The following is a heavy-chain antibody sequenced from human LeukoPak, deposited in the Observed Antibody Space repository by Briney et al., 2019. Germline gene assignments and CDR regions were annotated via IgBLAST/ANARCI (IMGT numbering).Heavy chain of an antibody. CDR2: INSDGINT. Sequence: AGSLRLSCAASAFTFSNYWIQWVRQAPGKELVWVSRINSDGINTSYADSVKGRFTISRDNAKNTLNLQMNSLRAEDTAVYYCARDLGQYYDTSDNWFDPWGQGTLVTVSS. V-gene: IGHV3-74*01. CDR1: AFTFSNYW. J-gene: IGHJ5*02. D-gene: IGHD3-22*01. CDR3: ARDLGQYYDTSDNWFDP.